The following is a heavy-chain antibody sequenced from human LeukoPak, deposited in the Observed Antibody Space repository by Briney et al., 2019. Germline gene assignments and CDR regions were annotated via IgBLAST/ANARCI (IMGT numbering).Heavy chain of an antibody. CDR1: GASISNYY. CDR2: IYASGST. D-gene: IGHD3-9*01. J-gene: IGHJ4*02. Sequence: SRTLSLTCTVSGASISNYYWSWIRQPAGKGLEWIRLIYASGSTNYNPSLKSRFTISVDKSKNQFSLKLNSVTAADTAVYYCARGETIFPYWGEGTLVTVSS. CDR3: ARGETIFPY. V-gene: IGHV4-4*07.